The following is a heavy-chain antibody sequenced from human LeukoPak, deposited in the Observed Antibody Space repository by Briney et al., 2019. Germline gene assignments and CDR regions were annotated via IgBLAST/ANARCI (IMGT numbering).Heavy chain of an antibody. D-gene: IGHD3-9*01. CDR1: GGSISSSSYY. Sequence: LETLSLTCTVSGGSISSSSYYWGWIRQPPGKGLEWIGSIFFSGSTYYNPSLKSRVTLSVDTSKNQLSLKLSSVTAADTAAYYCARRQTGFFDYWGQGTLVTVSS. V-gene: IGHV4-39*01. CDR2: IFFSGST. CDR3: ARRQTGFFDY. J-gene: IGHJ4*02.